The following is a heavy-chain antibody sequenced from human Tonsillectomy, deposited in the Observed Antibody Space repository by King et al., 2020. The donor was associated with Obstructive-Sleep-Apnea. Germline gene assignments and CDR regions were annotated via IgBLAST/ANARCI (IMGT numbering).Heavy chain of an antibody. CDR2: ISYDGNNK. CDR3: AKCYNSRSYYNGPRG. D-gene: IGHD3-10*01. J-gene: IGHJ4*02. Sequence: VQLVESGGGVVQPGGSLRLSCAASGFTFSSYGIHWVRQAPGKGLEGVAVISYDGNNKYYADSVKGRFTISRDNSKNTLHQQMNSRVAEDTAMYYCAKCYNSRSYYNGPRGWGQGTLVTVSS. V-gene: IGHV3-30*18. CDR1: GFTFSSYG.